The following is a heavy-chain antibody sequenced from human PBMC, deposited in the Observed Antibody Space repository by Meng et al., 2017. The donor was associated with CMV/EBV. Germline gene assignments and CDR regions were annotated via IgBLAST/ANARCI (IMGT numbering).Heavy chain of an antibody. J-gene: IGHJ4*02. V-gene: IGHV1-2*02. D-gene: IGHD1-26*01. CDR3: GKTSGSYGGGFDY. CDR1: GYTFTGYY. CDR2: INPNSGGT. Sequence: ASVPVSCKASGYTFTGYYMHWVRQAPGQGLEWMGWINPNSGGTNYAHKFQGRFTMTRDTSIRPAYMELSRLRSDDTAVYYCGKTSGSYGGGFDYWGQGTLVTVSS.